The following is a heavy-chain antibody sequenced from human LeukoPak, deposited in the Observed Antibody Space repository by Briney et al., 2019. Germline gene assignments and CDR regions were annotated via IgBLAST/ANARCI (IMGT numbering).Heavy chain of an antibody. D-gene: IGHD3-22*01. CDR3: AKPSRDFDSSGYSHFDY. Sequence: GRSLRPSCAASGFTFSNYAISSVRQAPRKGLEWLSTISGPGSSTYSADSVKGRFTISRGNSKNTLYLQMHSLRAEDTAIYYCAKPSRDFDSSGYSHFDYWGQGTLVTVSS. CDR1: GFTFSNYA. CDR2: ISGPGSST. J-gene: IGHJ4*02. V-gene: IGHV3-23*01.